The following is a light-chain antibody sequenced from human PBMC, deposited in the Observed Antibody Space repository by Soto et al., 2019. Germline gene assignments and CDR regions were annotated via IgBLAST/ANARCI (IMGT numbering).Light chain of an antibody. J-gene: IGKJ2*01. V-gene: IGKV3-20*01. CDR1: QSVDCDY. CDR2: GSS. Sequence: EIVLTQSPGTLSLSPGERATLSCRASQSVDCDYLAWYQQKPGQAPRLLIYGSSCRATGIPDRFSGSGSGTDFTLTISGLEPEDFAVYYCQQYGNSSYTFGQGTKLEIK. CDR3: QQYGNSSYT.